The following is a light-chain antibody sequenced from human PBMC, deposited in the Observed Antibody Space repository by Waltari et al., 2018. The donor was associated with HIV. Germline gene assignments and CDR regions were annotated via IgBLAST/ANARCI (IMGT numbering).Light chain of an antibody. V-gene: IGKV4-1*01. Sequence: DIVLTQYPDSVSVSLGARATINCSYSQIVFYNSNKKNYLAWYQQRPGQPPRLIMTWASTRESGVPERFSGSGSGTDFTLTISRLQAEDVAVYYCQQQYENPQAFGQGTKLEI. CDR3: QQQYENPQA. CDR1: QIVFYNSNKKNY. CDR2: WAS. J-gene: IGKJ2*01.